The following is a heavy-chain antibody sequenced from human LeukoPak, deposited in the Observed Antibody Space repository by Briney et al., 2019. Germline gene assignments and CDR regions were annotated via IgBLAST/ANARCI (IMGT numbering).Heavy chain of an antibody. CDR3: ARHGLEDPISSMDY. CDR2: INPNSGGT. Sequence: ASVKVSCKASGYTFTSYGISWVRQAPGQGLEWMGWINPNSGGTNYAQKFQGRVTMTRDTSISTAYLQWSSLKASDTAMYYCARHGLEDPISSMDYWGQGTLVTVSS. D-gene: IGHD3/OR15-3a*01. J-gene: IGHJ4*02. CDR1: GYTFTSYG. V-gene: IGHV1-2*02.